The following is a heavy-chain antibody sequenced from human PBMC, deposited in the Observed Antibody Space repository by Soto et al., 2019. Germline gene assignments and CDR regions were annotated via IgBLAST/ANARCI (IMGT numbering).Heavy chain of an antibody. Sequence: EVQLVESGGGLVQPGGSLRLSCAASGFTFGSYSMNWVRQAPGKGLEWVSFILSSSGVIYYADSVKGRFTISRDNAKNSLYVQVNSLRAEDTAVYSCARDLRAPLMVSATAYYVDVWGKGTTVTVS. V-gene: IGHV3-48*01. CDR3: ARDLRAPLMVSATAYYVDV. CDR1: GFTFGSYS. J-gene: IGHJ6*03. D-gene: IGHD2-15*01. CDR2: ILSSSGVI.